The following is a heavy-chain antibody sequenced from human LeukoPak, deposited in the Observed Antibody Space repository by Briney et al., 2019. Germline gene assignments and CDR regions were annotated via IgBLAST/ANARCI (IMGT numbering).Heavy chain of an antibody. CDR1: GGSFSGYY. D-gene: IGHD6-19*01. J-gene: IGHJ6*03. CDR2: INHSGST. CDR3: AREVGSSGSLVFYYYYYYMDV. V-gene: IGHV4-34*01. Sequence: PSETLSLTCAVYGGSFSGYYWSWIRQPPGKGLEWIGEINHSGSTNYNPSLKSRVTISVDTSKNQFSLKLSSVTAADTAVYYCAREVGSSGSLVFYYYYYYMDVWGKGTTVTISS.